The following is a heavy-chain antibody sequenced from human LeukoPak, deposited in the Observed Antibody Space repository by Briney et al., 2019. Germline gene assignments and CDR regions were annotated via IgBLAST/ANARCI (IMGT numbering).Heavy chain of an antibody. J-gene: IGHJ6*03. Sequence: GGSLRLSCAASGFTFSSYSMNWVRQAPGKGLEWVSSISSSSSYIYYADSVKGRFTISRDNAKNSLYLQMNSLRAEDTAVYYCASIRIAAAGTGWNYYYYYMDVWGKGTTVTVSS. CDR3: ASIRIAAAGTGWNYYYYYMDV. V-gene: IGHV3-21*01. CDR2: ISSSSSYI. D-gene: IGHD6-13*01. CDR1: GFTFSSYS.